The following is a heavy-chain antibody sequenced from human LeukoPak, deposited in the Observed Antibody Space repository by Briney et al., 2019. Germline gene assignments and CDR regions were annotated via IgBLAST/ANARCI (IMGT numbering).Heavy chain of an antibody. J-gene: IGHJ4*02. CDR3: AKVRNCGGDCYDN. V-gene: IGHV3-23*01. D-gene: IGHD2-21*01. Sequence: GGSLRLSCAAAGFSFSRYGMSWVRQAAGKGLEWVSGISGRGLSTYYADSVKGRFTISRDNSKNTLYVQMNSLRAEDTAVYYCAKVRNCGGDCYDNWGQGTLVTVSS. CDR2: ISGRGLST. CDR1: GFSFSRYG.